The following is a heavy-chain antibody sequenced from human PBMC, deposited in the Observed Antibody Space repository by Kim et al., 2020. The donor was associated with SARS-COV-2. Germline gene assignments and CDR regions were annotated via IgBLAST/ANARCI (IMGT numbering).Heavy chain of an antibody. CDR2: SYYSGRT. J-gene: IGHJ4*02. D-gene: IGHD2-2*01. CDR3: ARHLRYQLPTTTDY. V-gene: IGHV4-59*08. Sequence: SETLSLTCTVSGGSISSYYWSWIRQPPGKGLEWIGYSYYSGRTNYNPSLKSRVTISVDTSKNQFSLKLSSVTAADTAVYYCARHLRYQLPTTTDYWGQGTLVTVSS. CDR1: GGSISSYY.